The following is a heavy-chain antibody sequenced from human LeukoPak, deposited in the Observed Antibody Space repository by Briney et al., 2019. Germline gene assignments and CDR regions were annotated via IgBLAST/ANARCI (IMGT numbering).Heavy chain of an antibody. D-gene: IGHD2-2*02. CDR1: GYSFTTYY. V-gene: IGHV1-46*01. J-gene: IGHJ4*02. CDR3: ATYDIVVVPAAILH. Sequence: EASVKVSCKTSGYSFTTYYIHWIRQAPGKGLEWMAVITPNNGRPTYAQKFQGRVTITADESTSTAYMELSSLRSEDTAVYYCATYDIVVVPAAILHWGQGTLVTFSS. CDR2: ITPNNGRP.